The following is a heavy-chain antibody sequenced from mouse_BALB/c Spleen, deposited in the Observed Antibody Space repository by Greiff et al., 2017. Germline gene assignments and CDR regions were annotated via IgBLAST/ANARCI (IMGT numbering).Heavy chain of an antibody. CDR3: APYYRYEGRRSY. Sequence: VQLQQSGAELVKPGASVKLSCTASGFNIKDTYMHWVKQRPEQGLEWIGRIDPANGNTKYDPKFQGKATITADTSSNTAYLQLSSLTSEDTAVYYCAPYYRYEGRRSYWGQGTTLTVSS. CDR2: IDPANGNT. V-gene: IGHV14-3*02. J-gene: IGHJ2*01. CDR1: GFNIKDTY. D-gene: IGHD2-14*01.